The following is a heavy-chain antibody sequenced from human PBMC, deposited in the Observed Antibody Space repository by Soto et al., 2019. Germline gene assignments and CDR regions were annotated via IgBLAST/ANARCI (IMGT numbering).Heavy chain of an antibody. CDR1: GGTFSSYA. Sequence: VASVKVSCKASGGTFSSYAISWVRQAPGQGLEWMGGIIPIFSTANYAQKFQGRVTITADESTSTAYMELSSLRSEDTAVYYCVAWITMVRGVIDLDDDYWGQGTLVTVSS. CDR3: VAWITMVRGVIDLDDDY. CDR2: IIPIFSTA. D-gene: IGHD3-10*01. J-gene: IGHJ4*02. V-gene: IGHV1-69*13.